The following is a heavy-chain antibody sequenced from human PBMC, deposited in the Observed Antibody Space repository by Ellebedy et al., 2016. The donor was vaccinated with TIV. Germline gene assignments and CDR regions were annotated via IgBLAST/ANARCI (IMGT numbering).Heavy chain of an antibody. V-gene: IGHV1-69*10. J-gene: IGHJ4*02. CDR1: GGTFSSYA. Sequence: ASVKVSCKASGGTFSSYAISWVRQAPGQGLEWMGGIIPILGIANYAQKFQGRVTITADESTSTAYMELNSLRAEDTAVYYCARDQWLGRAYYFDSWGQGTLVTVSS. D-gene: IGHD6-19*01. CDR2: IIPILGIA. CDR3: ARDQWLGRAYYFDS.